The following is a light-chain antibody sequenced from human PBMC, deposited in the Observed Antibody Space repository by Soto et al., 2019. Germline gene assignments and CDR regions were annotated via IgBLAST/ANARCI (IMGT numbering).Light chain of an antibody. V-gene: IGLV2-14*03. CDR3: TSYTSSSTVV. J-gene: IGLJ3*02. CDR1: SSDVGGYNY. Sequence: QSALTQPATVSGSPGQSITISCTGTSSDVGGYNYVSWYQQHPGKAPKLIMYDVGNRPSGVSNRFSGSKSGNTASLIISGLQAEDESDYYCTSYTSSSTVVFGGGTQLTVL. CDR2: DVG.